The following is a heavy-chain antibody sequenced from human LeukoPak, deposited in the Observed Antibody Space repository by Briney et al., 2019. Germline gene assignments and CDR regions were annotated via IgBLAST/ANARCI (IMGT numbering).Heavy chain of an antibody. CDR2: ISGSGGNT. Sequence: PGGSLRLSCAASGFTFSSYAMSWVRQAPGKGLEWVSAISGSGGNTYYADSVKGRFTISRDNSKNTLYLQMNSLRAEDTAVYYCASVGSYDSSGYYYYYFDYWGQGTLVTVSS. J-gene: IGHJ4*02. V-gene: IGHV3-23*01. CDR1: GFTFSSYA. D-gene: IGHD3-22*01. CDR3: ASVGSYDSSGYYYYYFDY.